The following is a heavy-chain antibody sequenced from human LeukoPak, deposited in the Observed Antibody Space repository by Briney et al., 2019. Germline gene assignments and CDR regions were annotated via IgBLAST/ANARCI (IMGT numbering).Heavy chain of an antibody. CDR2: ISGSGGST. CDR1: GFTFSSYA. J-gene: IGHJ5*02. Sequence: PGGSLRLSCAASGFTFSSYAMSWVRQAPGKGLEWVSAISGSGGSTYYADSVKGRLTISRDNSKNTLYLQMNSLRAEDTAVYYCAKVRDCSGGSCYQPLGWFDPWGQGTLVTVSS. D-gene: IGHD2-15*01. CDR3: AKVRDCSGGSCYQPLGWFDP. V-gene: IGHV3-23*01.